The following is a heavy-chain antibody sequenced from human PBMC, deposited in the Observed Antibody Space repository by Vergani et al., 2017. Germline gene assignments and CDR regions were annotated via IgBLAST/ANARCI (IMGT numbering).Heavy chain of an antibody. CDR2: INPNSGGT. D-gene: IGHD1-14*01. CDR3: ARFGTRSNRGYFGY. J-gene: IGHJ4*02. Sequence: QVQLVQSGAEVKKPGASVKVSCKASGYTFTDYFMHWVRQAPGEGFEWMGWINPNSGGTNYAQKFQGRVTMTRDTSISTAYMELSNLRSDDTAVYYCARFGTRSNRGYFGYWGQGTLVTVSS. CDR1: GYTFTDYF. V-gene: IGHV1-2*02.